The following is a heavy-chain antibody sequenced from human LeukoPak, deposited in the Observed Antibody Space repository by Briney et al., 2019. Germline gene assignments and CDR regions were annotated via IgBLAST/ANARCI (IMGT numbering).Heavy chain of an antibody. J-gene: IGHJ5*02. V-gene: IGHV4-59*01. CDR1: GGSISSYY. D-gene: IGHD4-17*01. Sequence: SETLSLTCAVSGGSISSYYWSWIRQPPGKGLEWIGYIYYSGYTSYNPSLKSRVTISVDTSKNQFSLKLNSVTAADTAVYYCARGGICYGDAFCNWFDPWGQGTLVTVSS. CDR3: ARGGICYGDAFCNWFDP. CDR2: IYYSGYT.